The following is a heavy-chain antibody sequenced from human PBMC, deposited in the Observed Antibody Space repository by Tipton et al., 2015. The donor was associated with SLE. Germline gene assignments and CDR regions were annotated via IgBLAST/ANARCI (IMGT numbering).Heavy chain of an antibody. CDR3: AREGDYDSSGSYYFDY. D-gene: IGHD3-22*01. J-gene: IGHJ4*02. V-gene: IGHV4-38-2*02. CDR2: IYHSGST. Sequence: TLSLTCTVSGYSISSGYYWGWIRQPPGKGLEWIGSIYHSGSTYYNPSLKSRVTTSVDTSKNQFPLKLSSVTAADTAVYYCAREGDYDSSGSYYFDYWGQGTLVTVSS. CDR1: GYSISSGYY.